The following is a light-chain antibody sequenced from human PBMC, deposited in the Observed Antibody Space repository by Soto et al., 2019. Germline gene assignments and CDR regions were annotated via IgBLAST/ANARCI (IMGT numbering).Light chain of an antibody. CDR2: EVS. CDR3: SSYTSATPLVV. CDR1: SSDVGGYNS. Sequence: QSALTQPASVSGSPGQSITISCAGTSSDVGGYNSVSWYQQHPGKAPKLMIYEVSNRPSGVSNRFSGSKSGNTASLTISGLQAEDVVDYGCSSYTSATPLVVFGGGTKVTVL. J-gene: IGLJ2*01. V-gene: IGLV2-14*01.